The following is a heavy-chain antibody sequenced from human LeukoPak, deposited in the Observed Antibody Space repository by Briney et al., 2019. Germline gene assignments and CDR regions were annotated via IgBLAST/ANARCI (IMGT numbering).Heavy chain of an antibody. CDR3: ARDRSTVVTYNWFDP. J-gene: IGHJ5*02. V-gene: IGHV3-23*01. Sequence: GGSLRLSCAASGFTFSSYGMSWVRQAPGKGLEWVSAISGSGGSTYYADSVKGRFTISRDNSKNTLYLQMNSLRAEDTAVYYCARDRSTVVTYNWFDPWGQGTLVTVSS. CDR1: GFTFSSYG. D-gene: IGHD4-23*01. CDR2: ISGSGGST.